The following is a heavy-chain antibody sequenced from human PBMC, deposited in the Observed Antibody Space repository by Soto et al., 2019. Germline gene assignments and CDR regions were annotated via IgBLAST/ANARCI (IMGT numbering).Heavy chain of an antibody. Sequence: KTSETLSLTCAVSGASIGSGGWWSWVRQPPGKGLEWIAEIFHDGNTNYSPSLKSRVTISVDKSQNQFSLNVYSVTAADTAVYYCARPEGWTGPDQWGQGTLVTVSS. V-gene: IGHV4-4*02. CDR2: IFHDGNT. CDR3: ARPEGWTGPDQ. J-gene: IGHJ5*02. CDR1: GASIGSGGW. D-gene: IGHD2-8*02.